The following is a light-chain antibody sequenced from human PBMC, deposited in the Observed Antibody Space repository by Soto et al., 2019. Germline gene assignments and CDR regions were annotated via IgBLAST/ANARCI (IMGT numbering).Light chain of an antibody. V-gene: IGLV1-44*01. CDR1: SSNIGNNI. Sequence: QSVLTQAPSASGTPGQRVTISCSGRSSNIGNNIVNWYQQLPGTAPKLLIYGDNQRPSGVPDRFSGSKSGTSASLAISGLQSEDEADYYCAAWVDSLTSVVFGGGTKLTVL. J-gene: IGLJ2*01. CDR3: AAWVDSLTSVV. CDR2: GDN.